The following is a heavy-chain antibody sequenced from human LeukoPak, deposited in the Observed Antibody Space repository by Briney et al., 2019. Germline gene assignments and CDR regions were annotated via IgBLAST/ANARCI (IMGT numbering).Heavy chain of an antibody. CDR3: ARQWVGYCSGGSCSHALDY. CDR1: GGSISSYY. D-gene: IGHD2-15*01. J-gene: IGHJ4*02. CDR2: IYYSGST. V-gene: IGHV4-59*08. Sequence: PSETLSLTCTVSGGSISSYYWSWIRQPPGKGLEWIGYIYYSGSTNYNPSLKSRVTISVDTSKNQFSLKLSSVTAADTAVYYCARQWVGYCSGGSCSHALDYWGQGTLVTVSS.